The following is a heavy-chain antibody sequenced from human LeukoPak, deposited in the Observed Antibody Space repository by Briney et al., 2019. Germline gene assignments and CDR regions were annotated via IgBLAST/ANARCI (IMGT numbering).Heavy chain of an antibody. V-gene: IGHV3-30-3*01. CDR1: GFTFSSYA. CDR2: ISYDGSNK. J-gene: IGHJ3*02. Sequence: PGGSLRLSCAASGFTFSSYAMHWVRQAPGKGLEWVAVISYDGSNKYYADSVKGRFTISRDNSKSTLYLQMNSLRAEDTALYYCVRERKGFIILHNAFDIWGQGTMVTVSS. D-gene: IGHD3-10*01. CDR3: VRERKGFIILHNAFDI.